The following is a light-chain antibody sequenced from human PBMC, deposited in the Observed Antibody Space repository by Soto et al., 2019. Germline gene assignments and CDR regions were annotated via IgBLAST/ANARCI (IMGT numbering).Light chain of an antibody. V-gene: IGKV1-5*03. Sequence: DIKTTKFPYTLYAAVGDTVTITCRASQSISSWLARYQQKPGKAPKLLIYKASSLESGVPSRFSGSGSGTEFTLTISSLQPDDFATYYCQQYNSYWTFGQGTKV. CDR3: QQYNSYWT. J-gene: IGKJ1*01. CDR1: QSISSW. CDR2: KAS.